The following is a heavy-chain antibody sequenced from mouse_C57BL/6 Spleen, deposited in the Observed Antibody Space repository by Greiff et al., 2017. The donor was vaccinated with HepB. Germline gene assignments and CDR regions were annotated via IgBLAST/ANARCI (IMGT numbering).Heavy chain of an antibody. CDR2: INPDSSTI. J-gene: IGHJ4*01. CDR1: GIDFSRYW. D-gene: IGHD1-1*01. V-gene: IGHV4-1*01. CDR3: ARLYYYGSSYRDAMDY. Sequence: EVQLQESGGGLVQPGGSLKLSCAASGIDFSRYWMSWVRRAPGKGLEWIGEINPDSSTINYAPSLKDKFIISRDNAKNTLYLQMSKVRSEDTALYYCARLYYYGSSYRDAMDYWGQGTSVTVSS.